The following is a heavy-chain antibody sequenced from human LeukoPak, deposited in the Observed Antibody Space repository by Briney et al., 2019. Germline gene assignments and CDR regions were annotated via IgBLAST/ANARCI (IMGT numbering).Heavy chain of an antibody. J-gene: IGHJ4*02. V-gene: IGHV4-61*02. D-gene: IGHD4-17*01. Sequence: TSETLSLTCTVSGGSISSGSYYWSWIRQPAGKGLEWIGRIYTSGSTNYNPSLKSRVTISVDTSKNQFSLKLSSVTAADTAVYYCASEPGGYGDYKSDYWGQGTLVTVSS. CDR3: ASEPGGYGDYKSDY. CDR1: GGSISSGSYY. CDR2: IYTSGST.